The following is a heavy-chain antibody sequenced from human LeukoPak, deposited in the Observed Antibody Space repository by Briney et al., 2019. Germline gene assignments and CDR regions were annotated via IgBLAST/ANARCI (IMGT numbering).Heavy chain of an antibody. CDR3: AKEPTVSIEHRFDY. V-gene: IGHV3-23*01. J-gene: IGHJ4*01. D-gene: IGHD4-11*01. CDR1: GFTFSSYA. CDR2: ISGSGGST. Sequence: PGGSLRLSCAASGFTFSSYAMSWVRQAPGKGLDWVSAISGSGGSTYYADSVKGRFTISRDNSKNTLYLQMNSLRAEDTAVYYCAKEPTVSIEHRFDYWGQEPWSPPPQ.